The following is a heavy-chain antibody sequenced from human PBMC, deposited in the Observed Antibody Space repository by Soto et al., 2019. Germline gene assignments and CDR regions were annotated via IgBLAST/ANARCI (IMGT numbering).Heavy chain of an antibody. CDR1: GYTLTSYG. D-gene: IGHD2-2*01. CDR2: ISAYNGNT. Sequence: ASVKVSCKASGYTLTSYGISWVRQAPGQGLEWMGWISAYNGNTNYAQKLQGRVTMTTDTSTSTAYMELRSLRSEDTAVYYCARGAKLRDCRSPCCYFGFDHWGQGTVVTVSS. V-gene: IGHV1-18*01. J-gene: IGHJ5*02. CDR3: ARGAKLRDCRSPCCYFGFDH.